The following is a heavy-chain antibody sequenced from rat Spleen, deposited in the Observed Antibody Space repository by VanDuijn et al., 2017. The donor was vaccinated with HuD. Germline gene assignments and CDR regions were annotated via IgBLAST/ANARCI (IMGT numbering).Heavy chain of an antibody. CDR1: GFSLTSYH. V-gene: IGHV2-45*01. D-gene: IGHD4-3*01. Sequence: QVQLKESGPGLMQPSQTLSLTCIVSGFSLTSYHVHWVRQSPGKGLEWMAVIGIGGNTDYNSPFKSRLSIRRDTSKSQVFLKVNSLKTEDTGIYYCARHGNSGPYVMDAWGQGASVTVSS. CDR3: ARHGNSGPYVMDA. CDR2: IGIGGNT. J-gene: IGHJ4*01.